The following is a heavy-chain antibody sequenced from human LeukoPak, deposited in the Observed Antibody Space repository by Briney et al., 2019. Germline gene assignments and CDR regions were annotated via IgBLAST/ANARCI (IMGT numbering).Heavy chain of an antibody. V-gene: IGHV3-21*01. Sequence: PGGSLRLSCAASGFTFSSYSMNWVRQAPGKGLEWVSSISSSSSYIYYADSVKGRFTISRDNTKNSLYLQINSLRAEDTAVYYCARDRYGDYAFDYWGQGTLVTVSS. D-gene: IGHD4-17*01. CDR3: ARDRYGDYAFDY. J-gene: IGHJ4*02. CDR2: ISSSSSYI. CDR1: GFTFSSYS.